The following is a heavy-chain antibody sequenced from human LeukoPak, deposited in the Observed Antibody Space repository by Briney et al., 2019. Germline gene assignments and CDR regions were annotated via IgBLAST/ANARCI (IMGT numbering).Heavy chain of an antibody. Sequence: PGGSLRLSCAASGFTFSRDSMNWVRQAPGKGLEWVSYIKGGRSTIYYTDSVRGRFTISRDNAKNSLYLQMNSLRAEDTAVYYCTTLYDYVWGSYRSLKYYFDYWGQGTLVTVSS. CDR3: TTLYDYVWGSYRSLKYYFDY. CDR1: GFTFSRDS. V-gene: IGHV3-48*01. D-gene: IGHD3-16*02. J-gene: IGHJ4*02. CDR2: IKGGRSTI.